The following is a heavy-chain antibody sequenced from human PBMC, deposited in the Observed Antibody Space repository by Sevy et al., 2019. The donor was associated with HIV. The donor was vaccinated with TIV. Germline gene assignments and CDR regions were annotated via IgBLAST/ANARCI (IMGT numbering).Heavy chain of an antibody. CDR1: GFTFSKHA. CDR3: AKDRQGYNQAAHY. Sequence: GGSLRLSCAASGFTFSKHAMNWVRQAPGTGLEWVSTISGSGSSTYYADSVKGRFTISRDNSKNTLYLQMSSLRAEDTAVYFCAKDRQGYNQAAHYWGQGTLVTVSS. D-gene: IGHD1-1*01. J-gene: IGHJ4*02. V-gene: IGHV3-23*01. CDR2: ISGSGSST.